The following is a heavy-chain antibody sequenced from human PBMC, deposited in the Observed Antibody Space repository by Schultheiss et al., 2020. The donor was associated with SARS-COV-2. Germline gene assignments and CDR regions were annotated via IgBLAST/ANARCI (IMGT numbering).Heavy chain of an antibody. CDR2: IYPDDSDI. CDR3: ARIPRRITIFGVVNHSEYYFDY. V-gene: IGHV5-51*01. CDR1: GYSFSTSW. Sequence: GGSLRLSCKGSGYSFSTSWIAWVRQMPGKGLEWMGIIYPDDSDIRYSPSFQGQVTFSVDKFINTAYLQWSSLKASDTAMYYCARIPRRITIFGVVNHSEYYFDYWGQGTLVTVSS. J-gene: IGHJ4*02. D-gene: IGHD3-3*01.